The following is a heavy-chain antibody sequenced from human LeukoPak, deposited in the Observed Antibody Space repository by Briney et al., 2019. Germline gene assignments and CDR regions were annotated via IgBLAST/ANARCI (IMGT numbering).Heavy chain of an antibody. D-gene: IGHD3-22*01. CDR1: GGIFSSNA. CDR3: ARSFVYNYDSSGYYLPDAFDI. Sequence: ASVKVSCKASGGIFSSNAFNWVRQAPGQGLEWMGGIIPFFGTPNYAQRFQGRVTITADKSTTTAYMELISLRSEDTAVYYCARSFVYNYDSSGYYLPDAFDIWGLGTMVTVSS. CDR2: IIPFFGTP. V-gene: IGHV1-69*06. J-gene: IGHJ3*02.